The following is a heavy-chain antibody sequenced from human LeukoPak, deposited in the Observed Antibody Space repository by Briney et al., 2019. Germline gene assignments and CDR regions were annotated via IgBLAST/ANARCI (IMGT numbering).Heavy chain of an antibody. J-gene: IGHJ4*02. CDR3: ARDPNYCSGGSCFSGITFLHY. CDR2: IWHDGGKQ. D-gene: IGHD2-15*01. V-gene: IGHV3-33*08. CDR1: GFTFMNYD. Sequence: GGSLRLSCAASGFTFMNYDMHWVRQTPDKGLEWVAHIWHDGGKQYYADPVKGRFTISRDNSKNTLYLEMSSLRIEDTAIYYCARDPNYCSGGSCFSGITFLHYWGQGTLVTVSS.